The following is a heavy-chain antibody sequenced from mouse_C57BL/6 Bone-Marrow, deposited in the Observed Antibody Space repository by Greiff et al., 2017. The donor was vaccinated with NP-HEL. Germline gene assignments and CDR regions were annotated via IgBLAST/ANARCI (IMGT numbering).Heavy chain of an antibody. D-gene: IGHD2-5*01. CDR3: ARTRAYYSNYAYFDY. CDR1: GYTFTSYD. V-gene: IGHV1-85*01. J-gene: IGHJ2*01. Sequence: QVQLKQSGPELVKPGASVKLSCKASGYTFTSYDINWVKQRPGQGLEWIGWIYPRGGSTKYNEKFKGKATLTVDTSSSTAYMELHSLTSEDSAVYFCARTRAYYSNYAYFDYWGQGTTLTVSS. CDR2: IYPRGGST.